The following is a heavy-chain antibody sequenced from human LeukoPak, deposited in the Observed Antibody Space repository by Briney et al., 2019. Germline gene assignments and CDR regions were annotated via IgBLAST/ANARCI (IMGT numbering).Heavy chain of an antibody. J-gene: IGHJ4*02. CDR2: ISSSSSYI. Sequence: PGGSLRLSCAASGFTFSSYSMNWVRQAPGKGLEWVSSISSSSSYIYCADSVKGRFTISRDSAKNSLYLQMNSLRAEDTAVYYCARDTGFGEFHLDYWGQGTLVTVSS. D-gene: IGHD3-10*01. CDR3: ARDTGFGEFHLDY. V-gene: IGHV3-21*01. CDR1: GFTFSSYS.